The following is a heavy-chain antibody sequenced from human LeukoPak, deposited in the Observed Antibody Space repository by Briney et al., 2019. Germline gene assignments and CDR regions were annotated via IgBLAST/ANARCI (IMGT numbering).Heavy chain of an antibody. D-gene: IGHD3-10*01. CDR3: ASPFREGYYYGMDV. V-gene: IGHV3-66*01. CDR1: GFTVSSNY. J-gene: IGHJ6*02. CDR2: IYSGGST. Sequence: GESLRLSCAASGFTVSSNYMTWVRQAPGKGLEWVSLIYSGGSTYYADSVKGRFTISRDDSKNTLYLQMNSLRAEDTAVYYCASPFREGYYYGMDVWGQGTTVTVSS.